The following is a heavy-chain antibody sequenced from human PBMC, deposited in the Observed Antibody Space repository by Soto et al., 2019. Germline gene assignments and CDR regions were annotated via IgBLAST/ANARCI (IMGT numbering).Heavy chain of an antibody. J-gene: IGHJ4*02. CDR2: INAGNGNT. Sequence: ASVKVSCKASGYTFTGYAMHWVRQAPGQRLEWMGWINAGNGNTKYSQKFQGRVTITRDTSASTAYMELSSLRSEDTAVYYCARAAAVAADFDYWGQRPLVPVSS. V-gene: IGHV1-3*01. CDR3: ARAAAVAADFDY. D-gene: IGHD6-19*01. CDR1: GYTFTGYA.